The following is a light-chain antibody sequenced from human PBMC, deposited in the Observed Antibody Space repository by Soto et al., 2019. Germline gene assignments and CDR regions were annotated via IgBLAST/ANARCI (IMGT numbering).Light chain of an antibody. Sequence: QSALTQPASVSGSPGQSITISCTGTSSDIGGSNYVSWYQQHPGKAPKLIIYEVTNRPSGVSDRFSGSKSDNTASLAISGLRSEDEADYYCAAWDDSLSGYVFGTGTKLTVL. CDR1: SSDIGGSNY. CDR3: AAWDDSLSGYV. V-gene: IGLV2-14*01. CDR2: EVT. J-gene: IGLJ1*01.